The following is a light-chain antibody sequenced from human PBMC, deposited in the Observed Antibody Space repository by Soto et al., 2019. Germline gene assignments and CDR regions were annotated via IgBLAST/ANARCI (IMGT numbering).Light chain of an antibody. V-gene: IGLV2-14*03. CDR3: SSYTIFSTVI. J-gene: IGLJ2*01. CDR1: SNDIGAYNY. Sequence: QSVLTQPASVSGSPGQSITVSCTGTSNDIGAYNYVSWYQQHPGKAPKLMIYDVNTRPSGISNRFSGSKSANTASLTISGLQAEDEADYYCSSYTIFSTVIFGGGTKVTVL. CDR2: DVN.